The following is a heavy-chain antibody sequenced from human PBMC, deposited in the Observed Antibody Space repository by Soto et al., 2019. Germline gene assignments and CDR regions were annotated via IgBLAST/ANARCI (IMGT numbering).Heavy chain of an antibody. V-gene: IGHV1-69*12. CDR1: GGTFGNTA. Sequence: QVQLVQSGAEVKEPGSSVNVSCKTSGGTFGNTAVTWVRQAPGQGLEWIGGIVPMFGTANYAQKFRGRVTITADEXTXXAYMELSSLRSDDTAVYYCARDGDPGYSFWSGPLGGGRFDPWGQGTLVTVSS. CDR2: IVPMFGTA. D-gene: IGHD3-3*01. J-gene: IGHJ5*02. CDR3: ARDGDPGYSFWSGPLGGGRFDP.